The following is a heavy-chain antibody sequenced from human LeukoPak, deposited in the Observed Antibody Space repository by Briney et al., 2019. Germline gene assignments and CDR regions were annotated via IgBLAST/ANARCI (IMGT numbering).Heavy chain of an antibody. CDR3: ARPLGYSGSGSYYAY. CDR1: GFTFSSYE. Sequence: GGSLRLSCEASGFTFSSYEMSWVRQAPGKGLEWVSYISIGGDTIHYADSVKGRFTISRDNAKKSLYLHMNSLRAEDTAVYYCARPLGYSGSGSYYAYWGQGTLVTVSA. J-gene: IGHJ4*02. D-gene: IGHD3-10*01. V-gene: IGHV3-48*03. CDR2: ISIGGDTI.